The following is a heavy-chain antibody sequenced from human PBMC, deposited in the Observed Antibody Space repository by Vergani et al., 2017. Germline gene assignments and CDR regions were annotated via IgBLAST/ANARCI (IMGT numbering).Heavy chain of an antibody. CDR2: IYYSGST. Sequence: QLQLQESGPGLVKPSATLSLTCSVSGASIRSSNYYWGWIRQPPGKGLEWIASIYYSGSTYYNPSLKSRVTISVDTSKNQFSLKLSSVTAADTAVYFCARTRITIFGVVIRGYYFDYWGQGTLVTVSS. V-gene: IGHV4-39*01. CDR1: GASIRSSNYY. J-gene: IGHJ4*02. CDR3: ARTRITIFGVVIRGYYFDY. D-gene: IGHD3-3*01.